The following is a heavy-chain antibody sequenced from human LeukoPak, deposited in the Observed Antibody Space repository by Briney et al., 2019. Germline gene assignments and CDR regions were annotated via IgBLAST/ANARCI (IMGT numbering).Heavy chain of an antibody. CDR3: ARDYVLRFLEWLLTDGMDV. Sequence: PGGSLRLSCAASGFTFSSYSMNWVRQAPGKGLEWVSSISSSSSYIYYADSVKGRFTISRDNAKNSLYLQMNSPRAEDTAVYYCARDYVLRFLEWLLTDGMDVWGQGTTVTVSS. D-gene: IGHD3-3*01. J-gene: IGHJ6*02. CDR2: ISSSSSYI. V-gene: IGHV3-21*01. CDR1: GFTFSSYS.